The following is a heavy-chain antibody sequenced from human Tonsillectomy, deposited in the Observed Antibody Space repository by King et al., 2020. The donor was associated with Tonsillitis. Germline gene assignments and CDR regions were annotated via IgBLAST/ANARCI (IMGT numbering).Heavy chain of an antibody. Sequence: TLKESGPALVKPTQTLTLTCTFSGFSLSSSGMCVSWIRQPPGKALEWLAMIDWDDDKYYSTSLKTRLNISKDTSKNQVVLTLTNLDPVDTATYYCARNYYASGSSQSWGQGTLVTVSS. D-gene: IGHD3-10*01. CDR1: GFSLSSSGMC. CDR3: ARNYYASGSSQS. CDR2: IDWDDDK. J-gene: IGHJ5*02. V-gene: IGHV2-70*01.